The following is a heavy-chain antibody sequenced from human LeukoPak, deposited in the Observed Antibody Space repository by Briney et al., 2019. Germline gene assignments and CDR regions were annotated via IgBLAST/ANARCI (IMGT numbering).Heavy chain of an antibody. D-gene: IGHD3-22*01. Sequence: PSETLSLTCTVSGGSISSGGYYWSWIRQPAGKGLEWIGRIYTSGSTNYNPSLKSRVTISVDTSKNQFSLKLSSVTAADTAVYYCARAYPNSSGYSYDYWGQGTLVTVSS. CDR1: GGSISSGGYY. J-gene: IGHJ4*02. CDR3: ARAYPNSSGYSYDY. CDR2: IYTSGST. V-gene: IGHV4-61*02.